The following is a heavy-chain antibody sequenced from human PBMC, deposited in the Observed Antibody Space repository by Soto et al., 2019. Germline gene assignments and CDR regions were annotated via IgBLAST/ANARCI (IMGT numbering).Heavy chain of an antibody. V-gene: IGHV4-59*01. Sequence: QVQLQESGPGLVKPSETLSLTCTVSGGSISSYYWSWLRQPPGKGLEWIGYIYYSGSTNDNPSLKSRVTISVDTSKNQFSLKLSSVTAADTAVYYCARGYSSGWYSAFDIWGHGTMVTVSS. J-gene: IGHJ3*02. D-gene: IGHD6-19*01. CDR2: IYYSGST. CDR3: ARGYSSGWYSAFDI. CDR1: GGSISSYY.